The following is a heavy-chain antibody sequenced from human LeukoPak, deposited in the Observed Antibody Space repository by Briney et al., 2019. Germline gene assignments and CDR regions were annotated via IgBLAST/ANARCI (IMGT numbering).Heavy chain of an antibody. Sequence: GGSLRLSCAASGFTFSSYAMHWVRQAPGKGLEWVALISYDGSNEFYADSVKGRFTISRDNAKNSLYLEMNSLTAEDTAVYYCANYYDSSGYYALDMWGQGTMVTVSP. CDR1: GFTFSSYA. CDR3: ANYYDSSGYYALDM. V-gene: IGHV3-30-3*01. CDR2: ISYDGSNE. J-gene: IGHJ3*02. D-gene: IGHD3-22*01.